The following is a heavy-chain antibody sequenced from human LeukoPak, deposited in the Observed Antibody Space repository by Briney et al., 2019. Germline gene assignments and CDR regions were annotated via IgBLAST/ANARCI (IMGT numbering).Heavy chain of an antibody. D-gene: IGHD3-22*01. CDR1: GYTFTSYN. V-gene: IGHV1-8*01. CDR3: ARDPYYYDSSGFNSPDGAFDI. Sequence: ASVKVSCKASGYTFTSYNINWVRQATGQGLEWMGWMNPNSGNTGYAQKFQGRVTMTRNTSISTAYMELSSLRSEDTAVYYCARDPYYYDSSGFNSPDGAFDIWGQGTMVTVSS. J-gene: IGHJ3*02. CDR2: MNPNSGNT.